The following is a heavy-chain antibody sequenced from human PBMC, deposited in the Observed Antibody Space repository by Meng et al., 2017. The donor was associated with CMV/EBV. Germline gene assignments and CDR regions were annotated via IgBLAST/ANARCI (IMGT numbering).Heavy chain of an antibody. J-gene: IGHJ4*02. CDR1: GGSISSGGYY. D-gene: IGHD2-21*01. CDR2: IYYSGST. Sequence: SETLSLTCTVSGGSISSGGYYWSWICQHPGKGLEWIGYIYYSGSTYYNPSLKSRVTISVDTSKNQFSLKLSSVTAADTAVYYCARKHCGGDCSLDYWGQGTLVTVSS. V-gene: IGHV4-31*03. CDR3: ARKHCGGDCSLDY.